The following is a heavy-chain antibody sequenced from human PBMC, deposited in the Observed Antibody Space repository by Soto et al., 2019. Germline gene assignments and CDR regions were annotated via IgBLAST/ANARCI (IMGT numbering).Heavy chain of an antibody. Sequence: GGSLRLSCVGSGFTFKTDWMTWVRQGPGKGLEWVANIKGDGTKENYVDSVKGRFTISRDNAKNSLYLQMNSLRDEDTAVYYCARESNQLNWFDPWGQGTLVTVSS. J-gene: IGHJ5*02. CDR2: IKGDGTKE. V-gene: IGHV3-7*04. CDR3: ARESNQLNWFDP. D-gene: IGHD4-4*01. CDR1: GFTFKTDW.